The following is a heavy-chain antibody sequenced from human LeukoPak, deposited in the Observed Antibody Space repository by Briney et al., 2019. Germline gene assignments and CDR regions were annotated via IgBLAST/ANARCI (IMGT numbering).Heavy chain of an antibody. CDR1: GFAFSSHG. D-gene: IGHD6-19*01. J-gene: IGHJ4*02. Sequence: PGGSLRLSCAASGFAFSSHGMNWVRHAPGKGLGWVSAISRRGGSRYSADSVKGRFTISRDNSKNTVYLQMNSLRAEDTAVYYCAKFGSGWYEDFDYWGQGTLVTVSS. CDR3: AKFGSGWYEDFDY. V-gene: IGHV3-23*01. CDR2: ISRRGGSR.